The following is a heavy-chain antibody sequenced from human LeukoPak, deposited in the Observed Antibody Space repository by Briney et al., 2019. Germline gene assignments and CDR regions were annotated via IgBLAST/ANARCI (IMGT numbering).Heavy chain of an antibody. D-gene: IGHD6-13*01. CDR3: APTTAAAGVNDAFDI. CDR2: IYYSGST. V-gene: IGHV4-39*07. Sequence: SETLSLTCTVSGGSISSSSYYWGWIRQPPGQGLEWIGNIYYSGSTYYNPSLKSRVTISLDTSKNQFSLKLSSVTAADTAVYYSAPTTAAAGVNDAFDIWGQGTMVTVSS. J-gene: IGHJ3*02. CDR1: GGSISSSSYY.